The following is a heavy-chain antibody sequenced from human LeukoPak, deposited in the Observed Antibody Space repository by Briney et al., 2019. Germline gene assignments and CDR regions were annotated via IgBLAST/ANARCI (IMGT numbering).Heavy chain of an antibody. J-gene: IGHJ4*02. V-gene: IGHV4-4*07. CDR2: IYTSGST. CDR1: GGSISSYY. CDR3: ARVGDYGDYGVDY. D-gene: IGHD4-17*01. Sequence: PSETLSLTSTVAGGSISSYYWSWIRQPAGKGLEWIGRIYTSGSTNYNPSIKSRVTMSVDTSKNQFSLKLSAVTAADTAVYYCARVGDYGDYGVDYWGQGTLVTVSS.